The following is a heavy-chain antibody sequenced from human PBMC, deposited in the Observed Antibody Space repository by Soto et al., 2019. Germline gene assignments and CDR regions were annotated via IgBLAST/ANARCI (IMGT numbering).Heavy chain of an antibody. V-gene: IGHV3-30*18. CDR2: VSYDGNKK. CDR1: GFTFSSYG. J-gene: IGHJ1*01. CDR3: AKDLPTYCGGDCFFLH. Sequence: PGGSLRLSCAASGFTFSSYGMHWVRQAPGKGLQWVAFVSYDGNKKYYTESVKGRFTTSRDNSKNTLYLQMNSLRAEDTAVYYCAKDLPTYCGGDCFFLHWGQGTLVTVSS. D-gene: IGHD2-21*02.